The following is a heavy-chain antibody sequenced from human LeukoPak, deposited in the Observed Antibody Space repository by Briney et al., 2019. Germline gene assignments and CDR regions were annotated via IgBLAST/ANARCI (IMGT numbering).Heavy chain of an antibody. V-gene: IGHV1-69*04. Sequence: SVKVSCKASGGTFSSYAISWVRQAPGQGLEWMGRIIPILGIANYAQKFQGRVTITADRSTSTAYMELSSLRSEDTAVYYCARDQSDYYDSSGYYFFWGQGTLVTVSS. D-gene: IGHD3-22*01. J-gene: IGHJ4*02. CDR1: GGTFSSYA. CDR2: IIPILGIA. CDR3: ARDQSDYYDSSGYYFF.